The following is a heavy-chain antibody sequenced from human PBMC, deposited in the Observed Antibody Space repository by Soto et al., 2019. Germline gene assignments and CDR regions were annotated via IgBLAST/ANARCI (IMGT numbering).Heavy chain of an antibody. CDR1: GFTLSSHW. D-gene: IGHD6-13*01. Sequence: EVQLVESGGGLAQPGGSLRLSCAASGFTLSSHWMHWVRQAPGKGLVWVSRINRDGSTINYDDSVRGRYTISRDNAKNTLSLQMNSLRAEDTAVYYCARVADCTCSSNCNGRAAFDMWGQGTMVTVSS. J-gene: IGHJ3*02. V-gene: IGHV3-74*01. CDR2: INRDGSTI. CDR3: ARVADCTCSSNCNGRAAFDM.